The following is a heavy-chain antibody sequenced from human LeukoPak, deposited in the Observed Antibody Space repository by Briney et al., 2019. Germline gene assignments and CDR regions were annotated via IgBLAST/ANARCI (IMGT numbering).Heavy chain of an antibody. Sequence: GGSLRLSCAASGFTFDDYVMHWVRQAPGKGLEWVSGISWSSGNIDYADSVKGRFTISRDNAKNSLYLQLNSLRAEDTALYYCAKALGYRSSWSPFDYWGQGTLVTVSS. CDR1: GFTFDDYV. D-gene: IGHD6-13*01. CDR2: ISWSSGNI. V-gene: IGHV3-9*01. CDR3: AKALGYRSSWSPFDY. J-gene: IGHJ4*02.